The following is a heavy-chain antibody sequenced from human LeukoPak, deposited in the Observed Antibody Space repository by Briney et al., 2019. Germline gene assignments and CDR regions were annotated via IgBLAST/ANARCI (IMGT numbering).Heavy chain of an antibody. Sequence: EASLKISSKGSGYSFSCYWSCWVRQMPGKRLEWMEIIYPGDSDTRYSPSFQGQVTISADKSISTAYLQWSSLKASDTAMYYCARHPGVGATLDYWGQGTLVTVSS. CDR2: IYPGDSDT. D-gene: IGHD1-26*01. CDR3: ARHPGVGATLDY. CDR1: GYSFSCYW. J-gene: IGHJ4*02. V-gene: IGHV5-51*01.